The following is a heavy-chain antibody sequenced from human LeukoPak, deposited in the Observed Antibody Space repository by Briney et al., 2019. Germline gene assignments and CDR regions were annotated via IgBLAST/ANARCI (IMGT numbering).Heavy chain of an antibody. D-gene: IGHD2-15*01. CDR2: INWNGGST. J-gene: IGHJ5*02. CDR3: ARELGYCSGGSCPNNWLDP. CDR1: GFTFDDYG. V-gene: IGHV3-20*04. Sequence: GGSLRLSCAASGFTFDDYGMSWVRQAPGKGLEWVSGINWNGGSTGYADSVKGRFTISRDNAKNSLYLQMNSLRAEDTALYYCARELGYCSGGSCPNNWLDPWGQGTLVTVSS.